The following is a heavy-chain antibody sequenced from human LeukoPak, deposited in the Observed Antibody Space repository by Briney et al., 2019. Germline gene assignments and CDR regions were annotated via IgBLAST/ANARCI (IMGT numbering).Heavy chain of an antibody. CDR1: GGSFSGYY. D-gene: IGHD6-25*01. Sequence: PSETLSLTCAVYGGSFSGYYWSWIRQPPGKGLEWIGEINHSGSTNHNPSLKSRVTISVDTSKNQFSLKLSSVTAADTAVYYCATNLRSTAGFDVWGPGTTVTVSS. CDR3: ATNLRSTAGFDV. J-gene: IGHJ3*01. V-gene: IGHV4-34*01. CDR2: INHSGST.